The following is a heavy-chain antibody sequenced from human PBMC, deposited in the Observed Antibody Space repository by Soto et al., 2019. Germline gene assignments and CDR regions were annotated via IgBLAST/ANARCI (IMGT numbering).Heavy chain of an antibody. D-gene: IGHD5-18*01. CDR3: ARDRRGYSYGPWDYYGMDV. CDR2: IIPIFGTA. Sequence: SVKVSCKASGGTFSSYAISWVRQAPGQGLEWMGGIIPIFGTANYAQKFQGRVTITADKSTSTAYMGLSSLRSEDTAVYYCARDRRGYSYGPWDYYGMDVWGQGTTVTVSS. CDR1: GGTFSSYA. V-gene: IGHV1-69*06. J-gene: IGHJ6*02.